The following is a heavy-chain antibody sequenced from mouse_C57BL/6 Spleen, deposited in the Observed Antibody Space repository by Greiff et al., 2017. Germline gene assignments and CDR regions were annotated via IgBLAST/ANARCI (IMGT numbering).Heavy chain of an antibody. V-gene: IGHV1-69*01. CDR3: ARSGYSNPVDY. Sequence: QVQLKQPGAELVMPGASVKLSCKASGYTFTSYWMHWVKQRPGQGLEWIGEIDPSDSYTNYNQKFKGKSTLTVDKSSSTAYMQLSSLTSEDSAVYYCARSGYSNPVDYWGQGTSVTVSS. J-gene: IGHJ4*01. D-gene: IGHD2-5*01. CDR1: GYTFTSYW. CDR2: IDPSDSYT.